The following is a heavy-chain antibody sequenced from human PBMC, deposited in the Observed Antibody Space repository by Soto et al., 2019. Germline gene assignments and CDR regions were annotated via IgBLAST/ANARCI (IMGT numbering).Heavy chain of an antibody. Sequence: SETLSLTCTVSGGSVSSSSYSWGWIRQSPGKGLEWIGTIYSSENTYYNQSLLSRVTISVDTSKNEFSMRLSSVTAEDTAVYYSARHNGYCISTHGHGYYGMDVWGQGTTVTAP. J-gene: IGHJ6*02. CDR3: ARHNGYCISTHGHGYYGMDV. V-gene: IGHV4-39*01. CDR1: GGSVSSSSYS. CDR2: IYSSENT. D-gene: IGHD2-2*01.